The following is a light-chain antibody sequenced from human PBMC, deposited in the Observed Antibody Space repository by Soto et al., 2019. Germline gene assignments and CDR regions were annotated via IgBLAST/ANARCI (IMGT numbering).Light chain of an antibody. CDR3: QQYSVYWT. Sequence: GDRVIITCRASESVNNWLAWYQQKPGKAPKLLIYDASTLETGVPSRFSGSGSGTEFTLSITSLQADDFATYYCQQYSVYWTFGQGTKVDIK. CDR1: ESVNNW. J-gene: IGKJ1*01. V-gene: IGKV1-5*01. CDR2: DAS.